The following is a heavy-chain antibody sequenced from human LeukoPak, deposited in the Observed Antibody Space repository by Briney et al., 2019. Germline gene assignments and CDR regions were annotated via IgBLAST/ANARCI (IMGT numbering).Heavy chain of an antibody. CDR2: INHSGST. D-gene: IGHD6-13*01. J-gene: IGHJ4*02. CDR3: ARLYSSSWYGIDY. CDR1: GGSFSGYY. V-gene: IGHV4-34*01. Sequence: PSETLSLTCAVYGGSFSGYYWSWIRQPPGKGLEWIGEINHSGSTNYNPSLKSRVTISVDTSKNQFSLKLSSVTAADTAVYYCARLYSSSWYGIDYWGQGTLVTVSS.